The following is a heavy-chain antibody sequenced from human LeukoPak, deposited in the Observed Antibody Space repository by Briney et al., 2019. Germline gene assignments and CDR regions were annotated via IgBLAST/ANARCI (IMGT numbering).Heavy chain of an antibody. CDR1: GFTFDDYA. CDR3: AKEGEIAVEYYFDY. Sequence: GGSLRLSCAASGFTFDDYAMHWVRQAPGKGLEWVSLITWDGGSTYYADSVKGRFTISRDNSKNSLYLQMNSLRTEDTALYYCAKEGEIAVEYYFDYWGQGTLVTVSS. D-gene: IGHD6-19*01. CDR2: ITWDGGST. V-gene: IGHV3-43D*03. J-gene: IGHJ4*02.